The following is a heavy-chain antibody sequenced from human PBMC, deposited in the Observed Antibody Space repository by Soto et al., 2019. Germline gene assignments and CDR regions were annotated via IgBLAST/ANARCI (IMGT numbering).Heavy chain of an antibody. D-gene: IGHD2-2*02. CDR1: GFTLSNYW. V-gene: IGHV3-7*03. J-gene: IGHJ4*02. Sequence: PVVSLIISCAASGFTLSNYWMSWVRQAPGKGLEWVANINQDGSQKFYLDSVEGRFTISRDNARNSLYLQMNSLRAEDTAIYYCARIYCSSSSCYIDFWGQGILVTVSS. CDR2: INQDGSQK. CDR3: ARIYCSSSSCYIDF.